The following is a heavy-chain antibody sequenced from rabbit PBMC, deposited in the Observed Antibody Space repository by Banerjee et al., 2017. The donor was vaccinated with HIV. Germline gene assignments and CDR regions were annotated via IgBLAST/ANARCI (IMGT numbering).Heavy chain of an antibody. CDR1: GFDFSSTYY. CDR3: ARDAGSSYDL. V-gene: IGHV1S45*01. CDR2: ISAGSSGTT. D-gene: IGHD8-1*01. J-gene: IGHJ4*01. Sequence: QQQLQESGGGLFQPGGSLALTCKASGFDFSSTYYMCWVRQAPGKGLEWIGCISAGSSGTTYYASWAKGRFTISKTSSTTVTLQMTSLTAADTATYFCARDAGSSYDLWGQGTLVTVS.